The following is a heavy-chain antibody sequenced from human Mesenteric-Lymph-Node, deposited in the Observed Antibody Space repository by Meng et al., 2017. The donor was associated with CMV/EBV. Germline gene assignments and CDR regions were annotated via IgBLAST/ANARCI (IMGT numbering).Heavy chain of an antibody. J-gene: IGHJ4*02. CDR2: INHSGST. D-gene: IGHD6-6*01. CDR3: ARDEYSAYYFDY. CDR1: GGSFSGYY. V-gene: IGHV4-34*01. Sequence: SETLSLTCGVYGGSFSGYYWSWIRQPPGKGLEWIGEINHSGSTNYNPSLKSRVTISVDTSKNQFSLKLSSVTAADTAVYYCARDEYSAYYFDYWGQGTLVTVSS.